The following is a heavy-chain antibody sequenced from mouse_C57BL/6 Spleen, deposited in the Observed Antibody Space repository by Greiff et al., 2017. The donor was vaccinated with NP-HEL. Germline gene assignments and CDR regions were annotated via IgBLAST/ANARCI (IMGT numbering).Heavy chain of an antibody. CDR2: IDPSDSET. J-gene: IGHJ2*01. CDR3: ATGLYGSSLNFDY. D-gene: IGHD1-1*01. Sequence: QVQLQQPGAELVRPGSSVKLSCKASGYTFTSYWMHWVKQRHIQGLEWIGNIDPSDSETHYNQKFKDKATLTVDKSSSTAYMQLSSLTSEDSAVDYCATGLYGSSLNFDYWGQGTTLTVSS. V-gene: IGHV1-52*01. CDR1: GYTFTSYW.